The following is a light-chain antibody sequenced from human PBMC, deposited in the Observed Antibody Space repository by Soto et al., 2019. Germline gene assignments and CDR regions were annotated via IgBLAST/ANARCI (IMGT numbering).Light chain of an antibody. J-gene: IGLJ1*01. CDR3: ISYTGSSTSYV. CDR1: RSDIGSYNY. V-gene: IGLV2-14*01. CDR2: GVS. Sequence: HSVLTQPATVAGTPGQSTNISCSGTRSDIGSYNYVAWYQQFPGKTPKILIYGVSNRPSGVSSRFSGSKSGNTASLTISGLQAEDEADYYCISYTGSSTSYVFGSGTK.